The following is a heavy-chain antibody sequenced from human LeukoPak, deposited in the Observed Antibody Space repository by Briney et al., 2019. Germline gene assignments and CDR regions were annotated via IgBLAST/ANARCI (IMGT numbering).Heavy chain of an antibody. Sequence: PSETLSLTCTVSGYSISSGYYWGWIRQPPGKGLEWIGSIYHSGSTYYNPSLKSRVTMSVDTSKNQFSLKLSSVTAADTAVYYCARDTYYYDSSGKNIFDYWGQGTLVTVSS. CDR3: ARDTYYYDSSGKNIFDY. V-gene: IGHV4-38-2*02. J-gene: IGHJ4*02. D-gene: IGHD3-22*01. CDR1: GYSISSGYY. CDR2: IYHSGST.